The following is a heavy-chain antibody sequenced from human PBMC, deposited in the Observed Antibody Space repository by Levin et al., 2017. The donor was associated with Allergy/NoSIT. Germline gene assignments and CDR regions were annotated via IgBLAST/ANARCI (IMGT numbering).Heavy chain of an antibody. CDR1: GILFSSYD. D-gene: IGHD3-22*01. CDR2: ISAGGNYI. J-gene: IGHJ6*02. V-gene: IGHV3-21*01. CDR3: ASWAMYHYDRSAFDYFYYAMDV. Sequence: KPSETLSLTCAASGILFSSYDMNWVRQAPGKGLEWVSSISAGGNYIYYADSVKGRFTISRDNAKNSLFLQMNSLRAEDTAVYYCASWAMYHYDRSAFDYFYYAMDVRGLGTTVTVSS.